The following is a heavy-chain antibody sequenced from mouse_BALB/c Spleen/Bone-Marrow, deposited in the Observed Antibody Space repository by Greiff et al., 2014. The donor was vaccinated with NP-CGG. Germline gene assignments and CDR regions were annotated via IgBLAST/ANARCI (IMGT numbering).Heavy chain of an antibody. CDR1: GFTFSSYA. D-gene: IGHD4-1*01. CDR2: INSGGSYT. CDR3: ARGDWDEAMDY. Sequence: EVKLVESGGGLVKPGGSLKLSCAASGFTFSSYAMSWVRQTPEKRLEWVATINSGGSYTYYPDSVKDRFTISRDNAKNTLYLQMSSLRSEDTAMYYCARGDWDEAMDYWGQGTSVTVST. J-gene: IGHJ4*01. V-gene: IGHV5-9-3*01.